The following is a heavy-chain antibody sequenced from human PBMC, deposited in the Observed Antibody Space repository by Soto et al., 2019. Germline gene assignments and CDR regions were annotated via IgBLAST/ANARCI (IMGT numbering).Heavy chain of an antibody. CDR2: ISGSGGST. J-gene: IGHJ4*02. D-gene: IGHD3-9*01. CDR3: AKVGGYTYYDILTDLDY. V-gene: IGHV3-23*01. CDR1: GFTFSSYA. Sequence: GGSLRLSCAASGFTFSSYAMSWVRQAPGKGLEWVSAISGSGGSTYYADSEKGRFTISRDNSKNTLYLQMNSLRAEDTAVYYCAKVGGYTYYDILTDLDYWGQGTLVTVSS.